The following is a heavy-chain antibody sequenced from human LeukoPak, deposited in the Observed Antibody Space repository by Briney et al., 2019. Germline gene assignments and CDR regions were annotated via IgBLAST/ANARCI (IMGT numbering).Heavy chain of an antibody. D-gene: IGHD1-26*01. Sequence: PWGSLRLSCAASGFSSSSSWMHWVRQAPGKGLVWVSRNNSDGRSTSYADSVKGRFTISRDNAKNTLYLQMNSLRADDTAVYYCARGIGGDRDYWGQGTLVTVSS. CDR1: GFSSSSSW. V-gene: IGHV3-74*01. CDR2: NNSDGRST. CDR3: ARGIGGDRDY. J-gene: IGHJ1*01.